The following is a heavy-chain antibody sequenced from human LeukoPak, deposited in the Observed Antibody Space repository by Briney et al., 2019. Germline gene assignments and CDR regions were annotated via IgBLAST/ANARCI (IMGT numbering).Heavy chain of an antibody. D-gene: IGHD3-22*01. CDR3: ARVQYDTSGYFYPLDF. J-gene: IGHJ4*02. CDR1: GFIFSNCW. CDR2: ISGSGGST. V-gene: IGHV3-23*01. Sequence: GGSLRLSCETSGFIFSNCWMTWVRQAPGKGLEWVSAISGSGGSTYYADSVKGRFTISRDNSKNTLYLQMNSLGAEDTAVYYCARVQYDTSGYFYPLDFWGQGTLVTASS.